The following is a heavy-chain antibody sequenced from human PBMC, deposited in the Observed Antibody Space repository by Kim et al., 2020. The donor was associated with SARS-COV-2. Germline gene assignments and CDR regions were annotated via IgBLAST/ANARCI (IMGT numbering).Heavy chain of an antibody. CDR2: ISSSSSYI. Sequence: GGSLRLSCAASGFTFSSYSMNWVRQAPGKGLEWVSSISSSSSYIYYADSVKGRFTISRDNAKNSLYLQMNSLRAEDTAVYYCARDNGGKRYYFDYWGQGTLVTVSS. J-gene: IGHJ4*02. CDR3: ARDNGGKRYYFDY. V-gene: IGHV3-21*01. D-gene: IGHD2-15*01. CDR1: GFTFSSYS.